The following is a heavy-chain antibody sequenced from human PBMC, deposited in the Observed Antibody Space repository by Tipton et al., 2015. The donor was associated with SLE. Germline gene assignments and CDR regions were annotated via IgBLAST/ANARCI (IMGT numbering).Heavy chain of an antibody. J-gene: IGHJ4*02. CDR2: ISWNGGVI. V-gene: IGHV3-43*01. Sequence: SLRLSCAASGFTFDDYTMHWVRQAPGKGLEWVSLISWNGGVIYYADSVKGRFTISRDNSKNSLYLQMNSLRTEDTALYFCAKDYYGDYTFDDWGQGTLVTVSS. CDR1: GFTFDDYT. D-gene: IGHD4-17*01. CDR3: AKDYYGDYTFDD.